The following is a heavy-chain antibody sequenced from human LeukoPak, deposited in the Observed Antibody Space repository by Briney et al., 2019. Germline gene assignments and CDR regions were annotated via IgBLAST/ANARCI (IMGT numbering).Heavy chain of an antibody. Sequence: ASVKVSCKASGGTFSSYAISWVRQAPGQGLEWMGGIIPIFGTANYAQKFQGRVTITADKSTSTAYMELSSLRSEDTAVYYCARVKPSGSYYRGGWGQGTLVTVSS. V-gene: IGHV1-69*06. CDR3: ARVKPSGSYYRGG. D-gene: IGHD3-10*01. J-gene: IGHJ4*02. CDR1: GGTFSSYA. CDR2: IIPIFGTA.